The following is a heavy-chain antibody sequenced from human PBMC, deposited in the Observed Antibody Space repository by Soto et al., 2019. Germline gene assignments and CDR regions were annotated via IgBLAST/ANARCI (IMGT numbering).Heavy chain of an antibody. CDR1: GYTFTSYG. J-gene: IGHJ6*02. Sequence: GASVKVSCKASGYTFTSYGISWVRQAPGQGLEWMGRISAYNGNTNYAQKLQGRVTMTTDTSTSTAYMELRSLRSDDTAVYYCARGLGYYDFWSGYYFPGQPYSYGMDVWGQGTTVTVSS. D-gene: IGHD3-3*01. V-gene: IGHV1-18*01. CDR2: ISAYNGNT. CDR3: ARGLGYYDFWSGYYFPGQPYSYGMDV.